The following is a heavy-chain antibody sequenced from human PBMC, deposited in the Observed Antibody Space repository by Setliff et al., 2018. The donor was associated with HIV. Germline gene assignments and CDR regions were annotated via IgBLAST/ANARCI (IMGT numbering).Heavy chain of an antibody. Sequence: SETLSLTCAVSGDSISSHDWWSWVRQPPGKGLEWIGEIHHSGSTNYDPSLKSRVTILVDKSKNEFSLKFNSVTAADTAVYYCAAATTLLSPRAWGQGTLVTVSS. CDR3: AAATTLLSPRA. D-gene: IGHD2-15*01. J-gene: IGHJ5*02. CDR2: IHHSGST. V-gene: IGHV4-4*02. CDR1: GDSISSHDW.